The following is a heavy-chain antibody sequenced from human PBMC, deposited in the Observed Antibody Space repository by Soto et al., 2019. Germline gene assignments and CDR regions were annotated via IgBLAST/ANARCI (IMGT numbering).Heavy chain of an antibody. CDR3: ARVVAAVRYYYYGMDV. CDR1: GDSVSSNSAA. D-gene: IGHD6-25*01. J-gene: IGHJ6*02. Sequence: SQTLSLTCAISGDSVSSNSAAWNWIRQSPSRGLEWLGRTYYRSKWYNDYAVSVKSRITINPDTSKNQFSLQLNSVTPEDTAVYYCARVVAAVRYYYYGMDVWGQGTTVTVSS. V-gene: IGHV6-1*01. CDR2: TYYRSKWYN.